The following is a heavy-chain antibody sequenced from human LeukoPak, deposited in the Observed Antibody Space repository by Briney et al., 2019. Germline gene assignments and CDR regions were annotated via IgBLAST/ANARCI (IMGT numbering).Heavy chain of an antibody. J-gene: IGHJ4*02. CDR1: GFTFSDFY. D-gene: IGHD4-17*01. CDR2: ISSRSTYT. V-gene: IGHV3-11*05. Sequence: PGGSLRLSCAASGFTFSDFYMSWIRQAPGKGLEWVSPISSRSTYTNYADSVRGRFTVSRDNAKNSLYLHMNSLRADDTAVYYCARVLAIGDSIDYWGQGTLVTVSS. CDR3: ARVLAIGDSIDY.